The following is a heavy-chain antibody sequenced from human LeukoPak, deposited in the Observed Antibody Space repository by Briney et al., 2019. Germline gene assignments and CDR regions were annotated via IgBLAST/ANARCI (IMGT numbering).Heavy chain of an antibody. CDR2: IYYSGST. CDR3: AKSTMIVVVMGYFDY. D-gene: IGHD3-22*01. J-gene: IGHJ4*02. Sequence: PSQTLSLTCTVSGGSISSGDYYWSWIRQPPGKGLEWIGYIYYSGSTYYNPSLKSRVTISVDTSKNQFSLKLSSVTAADTAVYYCAKSTMIVVVMGYFDYWGQGTLVTVSS. V-gene: IGHV4-30-4*01. CDR1: GGSISSGDYY.